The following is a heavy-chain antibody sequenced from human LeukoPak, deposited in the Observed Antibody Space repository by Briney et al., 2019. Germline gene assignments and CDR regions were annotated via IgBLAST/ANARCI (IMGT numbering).Heavy chain of an antibody. D-gene: IGHD3-22*01. V-gene: IGHV3-33*01. J-gene: IGHJ6*02. CDR2: IWYDGSNK. Sequence: GGSLRLSCAASGFTFSSYGMHWVRQAPGKGLEWVAVIWYDGSNKYYADSVKGRFTISRDNSKNTLYLQMNSLRAEDTAVYYCAGGDYYDSSGYHPFLGYYYYYGMDVWGQGTTVTVSS. CDR3: AGGDYYDSSGYHPFLGYYYYYGMDV. CDR1: GFTFSSYG.